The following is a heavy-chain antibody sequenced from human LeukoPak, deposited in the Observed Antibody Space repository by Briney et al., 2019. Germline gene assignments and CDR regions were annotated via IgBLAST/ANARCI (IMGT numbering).Heavy chain of an antibody. V-gene: IGHV4-39*07. CDR3: ARDLRITMVRGVMGWFDP. CDR1: GGSISSSSYY. D-gene: IGHD3-10*01. CDR2: IYYSGST. J-gene: IGHJ5*02. Sequence: PSETLSLTCTVSGGSISSSSYYWGWIRQPPGKGLEWIGSIYYSGSTYYNPSLKCRVTMSVDTSKNQFSLKLSSVTAADTAVYYCARDLRITMVRGVMGWFDPWGQGTLVTLSS.